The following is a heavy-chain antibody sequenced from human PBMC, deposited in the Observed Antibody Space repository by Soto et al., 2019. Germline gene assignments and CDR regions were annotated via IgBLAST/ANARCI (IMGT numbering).Heavy chain of an antibody. D-gene: IGHD6-6*01. CDR3: TTAPTLIAARPPFDYYYYYMDV. CDR2: IKSKTDGGTT. J-gene: IGHJ6*03. V-gene: IGHV3-15*01. Sequence: GGSLRLSCAASGFTFSNAWMSWVRQAPGKGLEWVGRIKSKTDGGTTDYAAPVKGRFTISRDDSKNTLYLQMNSLKTEDTAVYYCTTAPTLIAARPPFDYYYYYMDVWGKGTTVTVSS. CDR1: GFTFSNAW.